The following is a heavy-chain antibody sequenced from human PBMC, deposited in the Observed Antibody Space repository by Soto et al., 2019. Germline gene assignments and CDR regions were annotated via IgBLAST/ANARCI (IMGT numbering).Heavy chain of an antibody. D-gene: IGHD6-19*01. V-gene: IGHV3-30*18. J-gene: IGHJ4*02. CDR3: AKARAVAGQDSDY. CDR1: GFTFSSYG. Sequence: QVQLVESGGGVVQPGRSLRLSCAASGFTFSSYGMHWVRQAPGKGLEWVAVISYDGSNKYYADSVKGRFTISRDNSKNTLYLQMNSLRAEDTAVYYWAKARAVAGQDSDYWGQGTLVTVPS. CDR2: ISYDGSNK.